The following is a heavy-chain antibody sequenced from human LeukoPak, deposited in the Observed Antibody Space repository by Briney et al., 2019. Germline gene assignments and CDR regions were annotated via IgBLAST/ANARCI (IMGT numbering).Heavy chain of an antibody. CDR1: GGSITSYY. Sequence: PSETLSLTCTVSGGSITSYYWSWLRQPPGKGLEYIGYIHFSGSTNYNPSLKSRVTISVDTSKNQFSLRLSSVPAADTAVYYCARDILLYDSSGYGYFDYWGQGTLVTVCS. D-gene: IGHD3-22*01. V-gene: IGHV4-59*01. CDR3: ARDILLYDSSGYGYFDY. CDR2: IHFSGST. J-gene: IGHJ4*02.